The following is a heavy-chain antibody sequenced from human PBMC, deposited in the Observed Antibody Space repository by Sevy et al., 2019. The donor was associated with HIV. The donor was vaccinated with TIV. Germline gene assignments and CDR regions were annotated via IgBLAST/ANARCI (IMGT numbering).Heavy chain of an antibody. CDR1: GFTFSSYS. CDR3: ARDIYYDILTGLSDAFDI. V-gene: IGHV3-48*02. D-gene: IGHD3-9*01. Sequence: GGSLRLSCAVSGFTFSSYSMNWVRQAPGKGLEWVSYISSSSSTIYYADSVKGRFTISRDNAKNSLYLQMNSLRDEDTAVYYCARDIYYDILTGLSDAFDIWGQGTMVTVSS. J-gene: IGHJ3*02. CDR2: ISSSSSTI.